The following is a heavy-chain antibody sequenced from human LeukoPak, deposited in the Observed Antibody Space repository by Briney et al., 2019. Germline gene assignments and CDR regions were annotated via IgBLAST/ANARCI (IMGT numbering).Heavy chain of an antibody. D-gene: IGHD1-26*01. J-gene: IGHJ4*02. V-gene: IGHV3-30*04. CDR1: GFTFSSYA. Sequence: GGSLRLSCAASGFTFSSYAMHWVRQAPGKGLEWVAVISYDGSNKYYADSVKGRFTISRDNAKNSLYLQMNSLRAEDTAVYYCARNWWELLYFDYWGQGTLVTVSS. CDR2: ISYDGSNK. CDR3: ARNWWELLYFDY.